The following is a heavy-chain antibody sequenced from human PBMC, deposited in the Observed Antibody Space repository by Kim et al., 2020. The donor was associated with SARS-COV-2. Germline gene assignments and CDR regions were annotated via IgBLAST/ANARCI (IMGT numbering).Heavy chain of an antibody. V-gene: IGHV3-53*01. CDR2: IYSGGTT. J-gene: IGHJ6*02. Sequence: GGSLRLSCAASGFTVSSNYMSWVRQAPGKGLEWVSFIYSGGTTYYADSVKGRFTISRDNSKNPLYLQMNSLRAEDTAVYYCARDLRDYGLDGWGHGTTVT. CDR3: ARDLRDYGLDG. CDR1: GFTVSSNY.